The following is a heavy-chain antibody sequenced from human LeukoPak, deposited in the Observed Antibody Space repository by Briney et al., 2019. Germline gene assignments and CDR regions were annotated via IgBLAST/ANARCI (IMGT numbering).Heavy chain of an antibody. CDR1: GGSISNYY. V-gene: IGHV4-59*01. CDR3: ARGGYYGSGNDFRFDP. J-gene: IGHJ5*02. Sequence: SSETLSLTCTVSGGSISNYYWSWIRQPPGKGLEWIGYIYYSGSTNYKPSVKSRVTISVDTSKNQFSLKLSSVTAADTAVYYCARGGYYGSGNDFRFDPWGQGTLVTVSS. CDR2: IYYSGST. D-gene: IGHD3-10*01.